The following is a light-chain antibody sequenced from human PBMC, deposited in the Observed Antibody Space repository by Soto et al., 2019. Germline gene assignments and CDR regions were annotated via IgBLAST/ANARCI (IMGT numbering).Light chain of an antibody. J-gene: IGKJ1*01. CDR2: DAS. CDR1: QSVGSY. CDR3: QQRSSWPVT. V-gene: IGKV3-11*01. Sequence: EIVLTQSPATLSLSPGERATLSCRASQSVGSYFAWYQQKPGQAPRLLIYDASSRATGIPARFSGSGSGTEFTLPISSLEPEDFAVYYCQQRSSWPVTFGQGTRVEIK.